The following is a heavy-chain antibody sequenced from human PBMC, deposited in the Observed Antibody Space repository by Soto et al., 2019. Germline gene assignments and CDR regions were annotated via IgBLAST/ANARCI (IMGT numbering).Heavy chain of an antibody. Sequence: QVQLVESGGGLVKPGGSLRLSCAASGFTFSDYYMSWIRQAPGKGLEWVSYISSSSSYTNYADSVKGRFTISRDNAKNSLYLQMNSLRAEVTAVYYCAREGLEEQLAGGFDYWGQGTLVTVSS. V-gene: IGHV3-11*06. CDR3: AREGLEEQLAGGFDY. D-gene: IGHD6-13*01. CDR2: ISSSSSYT. J-gene: IGHJ4*02. CDR1: GFTFSDYY.